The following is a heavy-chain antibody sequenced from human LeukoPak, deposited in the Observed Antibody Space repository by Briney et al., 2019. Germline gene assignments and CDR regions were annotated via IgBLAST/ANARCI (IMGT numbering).Heavy chain of an antibody. CDR3: AKQNTVKGGFDF. D-gene: IGHD4-17*01. CDR2: ISGNSAST. V-gene: IGHV3-23*01. CDR1: GFTVSGNA. Sequence: GGSLRLSCTASGFTVSGNAMRWVRQAPGKGLEWVSIISGNSASTYYTDSVKGRFTISNDTSKNTLYLQMNSLRVEDTAVYYCAKQNTVKGGFDFWAREPWSPSPQ. J-gene: IGHJ4*02.